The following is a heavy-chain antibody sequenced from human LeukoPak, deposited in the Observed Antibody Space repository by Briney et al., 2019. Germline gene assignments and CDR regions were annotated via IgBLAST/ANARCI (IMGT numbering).Heavy chain of an antibody. V-gene: IGHV4-61*02. CDR1: GDSISSGDYY. CDR3: ARGNWNYFDY. CDR2: IYSSGST. D-gene: IGHD1-20*01. Sequence: SQTLCLTCTVSGDSISSGDYYWTWIRQPAGKGLEWIGRIYSSGSTNYNPSLKSRLTISLDTSKNQFSLKLSSVTAADTAVYYCARGNWNYFDYWGQGTLVPVSS. J-gene: IGHJ4*02.